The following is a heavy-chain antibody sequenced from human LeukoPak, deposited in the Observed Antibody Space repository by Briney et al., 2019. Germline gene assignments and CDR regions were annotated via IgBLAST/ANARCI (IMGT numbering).Heavy chain of an antibody. V-gene: IGHV1-46*01. D-gene: IGHD3-3*01. CDR1: GYTFTSYY. CDR2: INPSGGST. J-gene: IGHJ6*02. Sequence: ASVKVSCKASGYTFTSYYMHWVRQAPGQGLEWMGIINPSGGSTSYAQKFQGRVTMTRDTSTSTVYMELSSLRSEDTAVYYCARDSDFWSGYYMGYGMDVWGQGTTVTVSS. CDR3: ARDSDFWSGYYMGYGMDV.